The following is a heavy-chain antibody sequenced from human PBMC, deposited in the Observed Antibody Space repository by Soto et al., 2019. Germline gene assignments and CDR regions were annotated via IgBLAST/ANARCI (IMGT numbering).Heavy chain of an antibody. D-gene: IGHD6-6*01. J-gene: IGHJ5*02. Sequence: SETLSLTGAVYCGSFIGYYWSWIRQPPGKGLEWIGEINHSGSTNYNPSLKSRVTISVDTSKNQFSLKLSSVTAADTAVYYCARTAPTAARRVSRVNWFDPWGQGTLVTVSS. CDR2: INHSGST. V-gene: IGHV4-34*01. CDR1: CGSFIGYY. CDR3: ARTAPTAARRVSRVNWFDP.